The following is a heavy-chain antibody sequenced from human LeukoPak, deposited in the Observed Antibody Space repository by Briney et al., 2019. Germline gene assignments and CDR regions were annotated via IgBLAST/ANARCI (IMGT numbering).Heavy chain of an antibody. D-gene: IGHD6-13*01. CDR2: MKEDESEE. Sequence: GGSLRLSCAASGFTFGNYLMAWVRQAPGTGLQWVANMKEDESEEYYVDSVRGRFTISRDNAKNLLYLQMNSLRGEDTAVYYCARDRSAWYRKDAFDIWGQGTMVTVSS. J-gene: IGHJ3*02. CDR1: GFTFGNYL. CDR3: ARDRSAWYRKDAFDI. V-gene: IGHV3-7*01.